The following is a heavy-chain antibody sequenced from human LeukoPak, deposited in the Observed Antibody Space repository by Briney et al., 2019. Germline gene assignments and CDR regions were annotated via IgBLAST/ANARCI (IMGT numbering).Heavy chain of an antibody. J-gene: IGHJ3*02. D-gene: IGHD3-22*01. CDR1: GSIFDDYA. V-gene: IGHV3-9*01. CDR2: INWNSGSI. CDR3: AKDIDYDSSRNAFDI. Sequence: GGSLRLSCAASGSIFDDYAMHWVRQAPGKGLEWVSGINWNSGSIGYADSVKGRFTISRDNAENSLYLQMNSLRPEDTALYYCAKDIDYDSSRNAFDIWGQGTMVTVSS.